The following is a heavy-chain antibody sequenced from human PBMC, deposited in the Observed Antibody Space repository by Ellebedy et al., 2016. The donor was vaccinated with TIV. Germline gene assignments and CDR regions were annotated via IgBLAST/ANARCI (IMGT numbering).Heavy chain of an antibody. D-gene: IGHD2-2*01. Sequence: GESLKISCAASRVTFRSYWMHWVRQAPEEGLGWVARINNDGRSTNYADSVKGRVTIYRDNAKSRLYLQMNSLRAEDTAVYYCARGGATSSRYWRNWGQGALVTVSS. J-gene: IGHJ4*02. CDR1: RVTFRSYW. CDR2: INNDGRST. CDR3: ARGGATSSRYWRN. V-gene: IGHV3-74*01.